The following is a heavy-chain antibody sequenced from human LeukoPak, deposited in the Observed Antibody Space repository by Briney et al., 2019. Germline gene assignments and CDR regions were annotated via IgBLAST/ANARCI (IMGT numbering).Heavy chain of an antibody. J-gene: IGHJ3*02. D-gene: IGHD1-26*01. V-gene: IGHV3-7*03. CDR3: AKDQSTSGSCGAFDI. Sequence: GGSLRLSCAASGITFSTYWMSWVRQAPGKGLEWVANIKQDGSEKYYVDSVKGRFTISRDNAKNSLYLQMNSLRAEDTAVYYCAKDQSTSGSCGAFDIWGQGTMVTVSS. CDR1: GITFSTYW. CDR2: IKQDGSEK.